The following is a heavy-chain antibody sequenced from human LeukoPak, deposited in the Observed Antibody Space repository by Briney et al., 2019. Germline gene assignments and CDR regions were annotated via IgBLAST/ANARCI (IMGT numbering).Heavy chain of an antibody. V-gene: IGHV3-15*01. CDR3: TTRRQDGW. Sequence: PGGSLRLYCVGSGFTFSDAWMSWVRQAPGKGLKWVGRIKSKSDGGTIDYAAPVKGRVTISRDDSRNTLYLQMNSLKTEDTAVYYCTTRRQDGWWGQGTLVTVS. CDR2: IKSKSDGGTI. J-gene: IGHJ4*02. D-gene: IGHD2-15*01. CDR1: GFTFSDAW.